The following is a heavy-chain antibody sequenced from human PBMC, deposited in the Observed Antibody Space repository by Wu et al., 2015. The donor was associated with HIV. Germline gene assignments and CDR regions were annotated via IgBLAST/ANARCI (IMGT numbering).Heavy chain of an antibody. J-gene: IGHJ4*02. D-gene: IGHD4-17*01. CDR1: GGTFSSYS. CDR3: AREAEGGRRWLLGY. Sequence: QVQLVQSGAEVKKPASSVKVSCKTSGGTFSSYSINWVRQAPGQGLEWMGGVIPIFRKVNYAQKFQGGVTITADESTSTVYMELSSLRSEDTAVYYCAREAEGGRRWLLGYWGQGTLVIVSS. CDR2: VIPIFRKV. V-gene: IGHV1-69*12.